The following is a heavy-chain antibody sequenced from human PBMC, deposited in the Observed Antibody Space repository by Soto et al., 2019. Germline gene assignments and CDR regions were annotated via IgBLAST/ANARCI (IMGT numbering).Heavy chain of an antibody. J-gene: IGHJ4*02. CDR1: GGTFSSYA. CDR2: IIPIFGTA. D-gene: IGHD3-16*01. V-gene: IGHV1-69*13. Sequence: RASVKVSCKASGGTFSSYAISWVRQAPGQGLEWMGGIIPIFGTANYAQKFQGRVTITADESTSTAYMELSSLRSEDTAVYYCARYPGLGGDGYSYFDYWGQGTLVTVSS. CDR3: ARYPGLGGDGYSYFDY.